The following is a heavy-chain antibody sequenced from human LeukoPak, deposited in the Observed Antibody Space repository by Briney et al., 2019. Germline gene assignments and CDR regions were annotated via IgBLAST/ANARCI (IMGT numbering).Heavy chain of an antibody. D-gene: IGHD3-16*01. CDR3: ARDGGYGMDV. V-gene: IGHV3-21*01. CDR2: ISSSSSYI. CDR1: GFTFSSYS. J-gene: IGHJ6*02. Sequence: GGSLRLSCAASGFTFSSYSMNWVRQAPGKGLEWVSSISSSSSYIYYADSVKGRFTISRDNAKNSLYPQMNSLRAKDTAVYYCARDGGYGMDVWGQGTTVTVSS.